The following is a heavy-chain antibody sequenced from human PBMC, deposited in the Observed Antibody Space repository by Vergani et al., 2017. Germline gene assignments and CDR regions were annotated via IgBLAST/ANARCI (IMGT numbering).Heavy chain of an antibody. D-gene: IGHD3-3*01. Sequence: QVQLVQSGAEVKKPGSSVKVSCKASGGTFSSYAISWVRQAPGQGLEWMGGIIPIFGTANYAQKFQGRVTITADESTIAAYMELSSLRSEDTAGYYCAKDPNYDFWSGYFFEYWGQGILVTVSS. V-gene: IGHV1-69*01. CDR3: AKDPNYDFWSGYFFEY. J-gene: IGHJ4*02. CDR1: GGTFSSYA. CDR2: IIPIFGTA.